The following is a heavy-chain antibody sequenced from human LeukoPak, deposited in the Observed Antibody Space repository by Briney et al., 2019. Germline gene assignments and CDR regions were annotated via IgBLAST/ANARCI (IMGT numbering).Heavy chain of an antibody. CDR1: GFTFSSYS. J-gene: IGHJ5*02. CDR3: ARDHIAVAGTGFDP. Sequence: PGGSPRLSCAASGFTFSSYSMNWVRQAPGKGLEWVSSISSSSSYIYYADSVKGRFTISRDNAKNSLYLQMNSLRAEDTAVYYCARDHIAVAGTGFDPWGQGTLVTVSS. D-gene: IGHD6-19*01. V-gene: IGHV3-21*01. CDR2: ISSSSSYI.